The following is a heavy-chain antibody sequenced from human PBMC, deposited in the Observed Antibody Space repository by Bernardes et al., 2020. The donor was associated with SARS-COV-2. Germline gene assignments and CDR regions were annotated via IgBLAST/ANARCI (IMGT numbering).Heavy chain of an antibody. CDR2: ISSSGSTI. V-gene: IGHV3-48*03. D-gene: IGHD3-10*01. CDR1: GFTFSSYE. Sequence: GGSLRLSCAASGFTFSSYEMNWVRQAPGKGLEWVSYISSSGSTIYYADSVKGRFTISRDNAKNSLYLQMNSLRAEDTAVYYCAALGGYGSGSYYIDSPYYYYMDVWGKGTTVTVSS. J-gene: IGHJ6*03. CDR3: AALGGYGSGSYYIDSPYYYYMDV.